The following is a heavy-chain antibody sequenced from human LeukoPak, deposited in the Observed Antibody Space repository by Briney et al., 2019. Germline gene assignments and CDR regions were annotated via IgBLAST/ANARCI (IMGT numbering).Heavy chain of an antibody. CDR3: AKDHDSVAAAGNKY. CDR1: DSGFTFISSA. V-gene: IGHV3-23*01. D-gene: IGHD6-13*01. J-gene: IGHJ1*01. CDR2: ISVSGGGT. Sequence: GGSLRLSCAASDSGFTFISSAMSWVRPAPGKWLGWVSGISVSGGGTYYADSVKCRFTSSRDNSKYTLCLQMNRLRAEHTTPAYCAKDHDSVAAAGNKYWGQGTLVTVSS.